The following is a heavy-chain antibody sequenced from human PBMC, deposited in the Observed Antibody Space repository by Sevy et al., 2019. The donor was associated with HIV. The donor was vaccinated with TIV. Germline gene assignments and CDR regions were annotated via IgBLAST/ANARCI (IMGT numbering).Heavy chain of an antibody. CDR2: ISSSSTYI. Sequence: GGSLRLSCAASGFTFSRYSMNWVRQAPGKGLEWVSSISSSSTYIYYADSVKGRFTISRDNAKNSLYLQMNSLRAEDTAVYYCARDSLISMYYYDSSAFEWNALDIWGQGTMVTVSS. D-gene: IGHD3-22*01. V-gene: IGHV3-21*01. CDR3: ARDSLISMYYYDSSAFEWNALDI. J-gene: IGHJ3*02. CDR1: GFTFSRYS.